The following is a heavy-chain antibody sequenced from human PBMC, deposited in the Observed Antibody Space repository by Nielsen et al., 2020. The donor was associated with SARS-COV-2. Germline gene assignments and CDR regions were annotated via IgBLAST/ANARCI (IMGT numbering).Heavy chain of an antibody. Sequence: WIRQPPGKGLEWIGRIYYSGSTYYNPSLKSRVTISVDTSKNQFSLKLSSVTAADTAVYYCARDYYYYGSGSYYGYYYYGMDVWGQGTTVTVSS. J-gene: IGHJ6*02. V-gene: IGHV4-31*02. CDR3: ARDYYYYGSGSYYGYYYYGMDV. D-gene: IGHD3-10*01. CDR2: IYYSGST.